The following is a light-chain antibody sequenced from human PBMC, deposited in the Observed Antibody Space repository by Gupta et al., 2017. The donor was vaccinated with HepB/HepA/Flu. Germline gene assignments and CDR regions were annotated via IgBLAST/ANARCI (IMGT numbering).Light chain of an antibody. Sequence: SAVTQPASVSGSPGLSLTISRTGTSNDVGGFNYVSWYQPHPGKAPKLMIYDVSDRPSGVSNRFSGSKSGNTASLTISGLQAEDEADYYGSSYTSSSTLGVLGTGTKVTVL. V-gene: IGLV2-14*03. CDR3: SSYTSSSTLGV. CDR1: SNDVGGFNY. CDR2: DVS. J-gene: IGLJ1*01.